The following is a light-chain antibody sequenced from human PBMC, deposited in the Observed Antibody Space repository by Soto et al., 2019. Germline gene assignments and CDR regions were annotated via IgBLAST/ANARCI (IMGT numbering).Light chain of an antibody. Sequence: DIQMTQSPSALSASVGDRVTITCQASQDISDVLNWYQQQPGKAPKSLIFAASSLQSGVPSKFIGTGSGTDFTLTISSLQAEDVATYFCQQYHSYPLTFGGGTRWIS. CDR2: AAS. V-gene: IGKV1-16*02. J-gene: IGKJ4*01. CDR3: QQYHSYPLT. CDR1: QDISDV.